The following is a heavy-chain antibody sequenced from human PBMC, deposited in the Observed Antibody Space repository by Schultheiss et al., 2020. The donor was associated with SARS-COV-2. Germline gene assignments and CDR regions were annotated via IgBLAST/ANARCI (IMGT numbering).Heavy chain of an antibody. CDR1: GFAFDDYA. J-gene: IGHJ4*02. V-gene: IGHV4-31*02. CDR2: IYYSGNT. Sequence: LRLSCAASGFAFDDYAMHWVRQVPGKGLEWIGDIYYSGNTHYSPSLKSRATISVDTSKNQFSLKLISVTAADTAVYFCARVAISSSFQYQFDSWSQGTLVTVSS. CDR3: ARVAISSSFQYQFDS. D-gene: IGHD2-2*01.